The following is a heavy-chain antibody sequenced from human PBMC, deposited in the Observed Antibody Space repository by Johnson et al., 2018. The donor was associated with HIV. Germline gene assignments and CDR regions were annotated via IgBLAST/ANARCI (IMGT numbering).Heavy chain of an antibody. D-gene: IGHD4-23*01. V-gene: IGHV3-74*01. CDR1: GFTFSSYW. CDR3: ARELKDGDYSRGAFDL. J-gene: IGHJ3*01. CDR2: INSDGSST. Sequence: VQLVESGGGLVQPGGSLRLSCAASGFTFSSYWMHWVRQAPGKGLVWVSRINSDGSSTSYADSVKGRFTISRDNSKTSLSLQMNSLRTEDTAVYYCARELKDGDYSRGAFDLWGQGTMVTVTS.